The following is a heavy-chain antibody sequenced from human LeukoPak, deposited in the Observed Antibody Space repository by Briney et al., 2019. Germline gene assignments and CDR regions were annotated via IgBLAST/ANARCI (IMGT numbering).Heavy chain of an antibody. CDR1: GFVFTIYT. Sequence: GGSLRLSCSASGFVFTIYTMYWVRQAPGKGPEYVPTISGSGNGFSIYYADSVKGRFTISRDDSKSILYLQMNGLRSEDTAVYYCVKDFGRIRGTPDSWGQGTLVTVSS. J-gene: IGHJ4*02. D-gene: IGHD1-26*01. V-gene: IGHV3-64D*06. CDR2: ISGSGNGFSI. CDR3: VKDFGRIRGTPDS.